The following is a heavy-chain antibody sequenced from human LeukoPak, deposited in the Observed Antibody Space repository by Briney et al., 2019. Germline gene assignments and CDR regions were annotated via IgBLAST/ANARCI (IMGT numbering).Heavy chain of an antibody. D-gene: IGHD3-16*02. Sequence: AGGSLRLSCAASGLTFSIYSMNWVRQAPGKGLEWVSSISSSSSYIYYADSVKGRFTISRDNAKNSLYLQMNSLRAEDTAVYYCARDRLLSAYDYWGQGTLVTVSS. CDR1: GLTFSIYS. J-gene: IGHJ4*02. CDR3: ARDRLLSAYDY. V-gene: IGHV3-21*01. CDR2: ISSSSSYI.